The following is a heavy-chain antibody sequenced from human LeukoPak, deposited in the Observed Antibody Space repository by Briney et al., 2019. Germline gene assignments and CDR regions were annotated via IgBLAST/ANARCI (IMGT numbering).Heavy chain of an antibody. CDR1: GGSFSGYY. V-gene: IGHV4-34*01. J-gene: IGHJ4*02. Sequence: SETLSLTCAVYGGSFSGYYWSWIRQPPGKGLEWIGEINHSGSTNYNPSLKSRVTISVDTSKNQFSLKLSSVTAADTAVYYCARRRGYSYGNYYLDYWGQGTLVTVSS. D-gene: IGHD5-18*01. CDR2: INHSGST. CDR3: ARRRGYSYGNYYLDY.